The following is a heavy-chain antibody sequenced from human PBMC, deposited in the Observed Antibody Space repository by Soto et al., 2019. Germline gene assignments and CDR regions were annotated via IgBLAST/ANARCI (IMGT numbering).Heavy chain of an antibody. CDR2: INAGHGNT. CDR1: GYTFTSYA. V-gene: IGHV1-3*01. Sequence: GSSVKVSCKASGYTFTSYAMHWVRQAPGQRLEWMGWINAGHGNTKYSQKFQGRVTIPRDTSPSTAYMELSSLRSEYTAVYYCARSLFDPWGQGTLVTVSS. J-gene: IGHJ5*02. CDR3: ARSLFDP.